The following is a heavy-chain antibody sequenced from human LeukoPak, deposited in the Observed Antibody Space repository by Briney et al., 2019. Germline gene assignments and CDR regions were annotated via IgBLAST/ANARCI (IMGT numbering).Heavy chain of an antibody. Sequence: GGSLRLSCAASGFTFSSYAMSWVRQAPGKGLEGVSAISGSGGSTYYADSVKGRFTISRDNSKNTLYLQMNRLRAEDTAVYYCAKNLRSGSYSRYYYYMDVWGKGTTVTVSS. CDR3: AKNLRSGSYSRYYYYMDV. D-gene: IGHD3-10*01. J-gene: IGHJ6*03. V-gene: IGHV3-23*01. CDR2: ISGSGGST. CDR1: GFTFSSYA.